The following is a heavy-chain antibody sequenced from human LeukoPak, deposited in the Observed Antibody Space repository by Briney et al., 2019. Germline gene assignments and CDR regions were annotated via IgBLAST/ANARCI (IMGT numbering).Heavy chain of an antibody. J-gene: IGHJ4*02. CDR1: GFMFNNYA. V-gene: IGHV3-23*01. D-gene: IGHD6-19*01. Sequence: GGSLRLSCAASGFMFNNYAMSWVRQAPGKGLERVSGITASGGDTFTADSVKGRFTISRDNSKDTLYLQMNRLRADDTAVYYCATAGGGSGAYPFIYWGQGALVTVSS. CDR2: ITASGGDT. CDR3: ATAGGGSGAYPFIY.